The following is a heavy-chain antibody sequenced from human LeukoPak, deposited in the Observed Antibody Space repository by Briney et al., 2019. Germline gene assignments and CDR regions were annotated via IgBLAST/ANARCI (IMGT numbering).Heavy chain of an antibody. CDR2: IRFDGSNE. J-gene: IGHJ3*02. CDR3: ARGHRRTVFGVVIRTLGAFDI. CDR1: GFTFSNYA. D-gene: IGHD3-3*01. Sequence: GGSLRLSCAASGFTFSNYAMHWVRQAPGKGLEWVAFIRFDGSNEYYADSVKGRFTISRDNSKNTLSLQMNSLRTDDTAVYYCARGHRRTVFGVVIRTLGAFDIWGQGTMVTVSS. V-gene: IGHV3-30*02.